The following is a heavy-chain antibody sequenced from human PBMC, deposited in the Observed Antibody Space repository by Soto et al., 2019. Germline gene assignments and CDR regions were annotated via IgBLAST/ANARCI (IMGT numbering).Heavy chain of an antibody. CDR3: AGQTSTIAAASYARSNWFDH. CDR2: IYFTGNT. J-gene: IGHJ5*02. CDR1: GGSITSSSHF. V-gene: IGHV4-39*01. Sequence: PSETLSLTCTASGGSITSSSHFWGWVRQPPGKGLEWIGTIYFTGNTYYTPSLKSRLTMSIDTSKNEFSLRLNSVTAADTAVYYSAGQTSTIAAASYARSNWFDHWGPGTLVTVSS. D-gene: IGHD6-25*01.